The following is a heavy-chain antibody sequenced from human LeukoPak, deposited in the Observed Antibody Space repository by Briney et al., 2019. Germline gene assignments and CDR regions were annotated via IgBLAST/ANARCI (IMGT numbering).Heavy chain of an antibody. D-gene: IGHD4-11*01. J-gene: IGHJ1*01. CDR3: AKDGRAYDYSDYGYFQH. V-gene: IGHV3-23*01. CDR2: ISGSGGST. CDR1: GFTFSSYA. Sequence: GGSLRLSCAASGFTFSSYAMSWVRQAPGKGLEWVSAISGSGGSTYYADSVKGRFTISRDNSKNTLYLQMNSLRAEDTAVYYCAKDGRAYDYSDYGYFQHWGQGTLVTVSS.